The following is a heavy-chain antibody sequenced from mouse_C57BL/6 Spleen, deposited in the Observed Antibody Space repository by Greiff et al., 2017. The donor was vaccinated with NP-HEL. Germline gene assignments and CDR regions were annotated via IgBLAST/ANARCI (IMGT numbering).Heavy chain of an antibody. Sequence: VQGVESGAELVRPGASVTLSCKASGYTFTDYEMHWVKQTPVHGLEWIGAIDPETGGTAYNQKFKGKAILTADKSSSTAYMELRSLTSEDSAVYYCTTVVEVWGQGTTLTVSS. J-gene: IGHJ2*01. CDR2: IDPETGGT. D-gene: IGHD1-1*01. V-gene: IGHV1-15*01. CDR1: GYTFTDYE. CDR3: TTVVEV.